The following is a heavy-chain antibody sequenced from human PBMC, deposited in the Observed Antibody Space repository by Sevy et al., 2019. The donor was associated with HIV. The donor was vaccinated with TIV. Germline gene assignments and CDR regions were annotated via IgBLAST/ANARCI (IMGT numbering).Heavy chain of an antibody. V-gene: IGHV1-2*02. CDR3: ARGWGLLAVTASRFHFDY. CDR2: INPNSGGT. CDR1: GYTFIGYY. Sequence: ASVKVSCKASGYTFIGYYIHWVRQAPGQGLEWMGWINPNSGGTNYEQRFQGRVTMTSDTSISTAYMELSRLRSDDTAVYYCARGWGLLAVTASRFHFDYWGQGTLVTVSS. D-gene: IGHD2-21*02. J-gene: IGHJ4*02.